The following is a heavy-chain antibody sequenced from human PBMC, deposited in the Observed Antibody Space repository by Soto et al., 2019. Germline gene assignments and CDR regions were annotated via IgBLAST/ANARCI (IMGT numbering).Heavy chain of an antibody. CDR1: GFTFSSYG. CDR2: IWYDGSNK. CDR3: ARDDGYGGVTKYCSGGSCYPNWFDP. D-gene: IGHD2-15*01. Sequence: QVQLVESGGGVVQPGRSLRLSCAASGFTFSSYGMHWVRQAPGKGLEWVAVIWYDGSNKYYADSVKGRFTISRDNSKNTLYLQMNSLRAEDTAVYYCARDDGYGGVTKYCSGGSCYPNWFDPWGQGTLVTVSS. J-gene: IGHJ5*02. V-gene: IGHV3-33*01.